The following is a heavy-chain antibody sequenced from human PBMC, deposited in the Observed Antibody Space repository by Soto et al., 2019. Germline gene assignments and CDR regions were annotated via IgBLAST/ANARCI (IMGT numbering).Heavy chain of an antibody. CDR1: GGSISSSSYY. Sequence: SETLSLTCTVSGGSISSSSYYWGWIRQPPGKGLEWIGTIYYNGSTYYSPSLKSRLTLSVDTSKNQFSLKLTSVTASDTALYYCARQRVIPGTPTNWFDPWGQGTLVTVSS. J-gene: IGHJ5*02. D-gene: IGHD2-15*01. CDR3: ARQRVIPGTPTNWFDP. CDR2: IYYNGST. V-gene: IGHV4-39*01.